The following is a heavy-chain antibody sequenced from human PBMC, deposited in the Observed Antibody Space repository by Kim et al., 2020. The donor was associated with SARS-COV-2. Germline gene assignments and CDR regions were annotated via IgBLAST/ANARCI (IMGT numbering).Heavy chain of an antibody. V-gene: IGHV4-59*01. CDR1: GGSISSYY. D-gene: IGHD6-19*01. CDR3: ARWSGWYRVFDY. J-gene: IGHJ4*02. Sequence: SETLSLTCTVSGGSISSYYWSWIRQPPGKGLEWIGYIYYSGSTNYNPSLKSRVTISVDTSKNQFSLKLSSVTAADTAVYYCARWSGWYRVFDYWGQGTLVTVSS. CDR2: IYYSGST.